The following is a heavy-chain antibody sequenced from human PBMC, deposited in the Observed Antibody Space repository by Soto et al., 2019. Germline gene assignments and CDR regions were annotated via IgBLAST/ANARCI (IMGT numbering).Heavy chain of an antibody. CDR2: MNPNNGNA. CDR1: GFTFITYD. Sequence: GASVKVSCKASGFTFITYDFSWVRQAAEQVLEGMGWMNPNNGNAGFAQKFRGRINMTRNTSISTSYFELSSLISDDSAVYFCARRKERPATYSLALWAQGHQAPV. J-gene: IGHJ4*02. V-gene: IGHV1-8*01. D-gene: IGHD2-15*01. CDR3: ARRKERPATYSLAL.